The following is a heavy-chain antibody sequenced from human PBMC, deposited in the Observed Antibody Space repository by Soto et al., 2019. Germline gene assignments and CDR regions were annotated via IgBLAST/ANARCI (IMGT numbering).Heavy chain of an antibody. CDR3: AASNYDFWSGYGYMDV. D-gene: IGHD3-3*01. Sequence: QMQLVQSGPEEKKPGTSVKVSCKASGFTFTSSAMQWVRQARGQRLEWIGWIVVGSGNTNYAQKFQERVTITRDMSTSTAYMELSSLGSEDTAVYYCAASNYDFWSGYGYMDVWGKGTTVTVSS. CDR1: GFTFTSSA. CDR2: IVVGSGNT. J-gene: IGHJ6*03. V-gene: IGHV1-58*02.